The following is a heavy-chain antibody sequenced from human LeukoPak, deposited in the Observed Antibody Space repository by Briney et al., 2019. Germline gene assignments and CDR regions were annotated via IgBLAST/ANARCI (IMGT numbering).Heavy chain of an antibody. D-gene: IGHD2-15*01. CDR3: AKHVVVAATGDY. Sequence: GGSLRLSCAASGFTFSSYAMSWVRQAPGKGLEWVSAISSGGSTYYADSVKGRFTISRDNSKNTLYLQVNSLRAEDTAVYYCAKHVVVAATGDYWGQGTLVTVSS. V-gene: IGHV3-23*01. CDR2: ISSGGST. CDR1: GFTFSSYA. J-gene: IGHJ4*02.